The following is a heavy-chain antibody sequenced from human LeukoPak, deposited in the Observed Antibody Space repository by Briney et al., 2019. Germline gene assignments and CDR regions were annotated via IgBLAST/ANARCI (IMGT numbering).Heavy chain of an antibody. CDR3: ARRGISSPASLDC. CDR2: IYNGGTT. V-gene: IGHV3-66*01. CDR1: GFTVSSNY. Sequence: PGGSLTLSCAASGFTVSSNYMSWVRQAPGKGLEWVSVIYNGGTTYYADSVKGRFTISRDNSKNSLYLQMNSLRAEDTAVYFCARRGISSPASLDCWGQGTSVTVSS. J-gene: IGHJ4*02. D-gene: IGHD2/OR15-2a*01.